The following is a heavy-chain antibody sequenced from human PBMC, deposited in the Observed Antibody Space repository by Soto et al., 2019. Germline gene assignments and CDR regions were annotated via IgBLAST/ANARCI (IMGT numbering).Heavy chain of an antibody. D-gene: IGHD5-12*01. V-gene: IGHV3-7*01. Sequence: GGSLRLSCAASGFTFISYWMSLVRHSPFKGLEWVANIKQDGSEKYYVDSVKGRFTISRDNAKNSLYQQMNSLRAEDTAVYYCARVEMATPRYYYYYGMDVWGQGTTVTVSS. J-gene: IGHJ6*02. CDR2: IKQDGSEK. CDR3: ARVEMATPRYYYYYGMDV. CDR1: GFTFISYW.